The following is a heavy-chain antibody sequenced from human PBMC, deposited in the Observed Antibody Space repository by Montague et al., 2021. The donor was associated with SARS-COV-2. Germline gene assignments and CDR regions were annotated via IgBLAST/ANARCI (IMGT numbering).Heavy chain of an antibody. D-gene: IGHD3-3*01. CDR3: ARESRLKYLEWSGSRYDYYGMDV. CDR2: ISSSGTT. J-gene: IGHJ6*02. Sequence: SETLSLTCTVSGDSIGAYYWSWIRQPPGKGPEWIAYISSSGTTNYNPSLKSRITVSVDTSRNQLPLKLSSVTAADSAVYYCARESRLKYLEWSGSRYDYYGMDVWGQGTTVTVSS. CDR1: GDSIGAYY. V-gene: IGHV4-59*01.